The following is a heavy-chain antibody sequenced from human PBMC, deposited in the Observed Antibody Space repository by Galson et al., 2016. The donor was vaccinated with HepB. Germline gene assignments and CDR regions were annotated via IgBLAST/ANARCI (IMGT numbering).Heavy chain of an antibody. V-gene: IGHV4-39*07. CDR3: AKDNWNDEGGWFDP. Sequence: ETLSLTCTVSGGSISSGSYYWGWIRQPPGKALEWIGTIYYSGSTYYNPSLKSRVTISVDTSRNQFSLELRSVTAADTAIYYCAKDNWNDEGGWFDPWGQGTLTTVSS. CDR2: IYYSGST. CDR1: GGSISSGSYY. J-gene: IGHJ5*02. D-gene: IGHD1-1*01.